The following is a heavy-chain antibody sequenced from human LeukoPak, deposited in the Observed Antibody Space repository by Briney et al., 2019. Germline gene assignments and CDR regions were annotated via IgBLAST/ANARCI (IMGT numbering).Heavy chain of an antibody. CDR2: IYHTGST. CDR1: GYSVSSGYY. CDR3: ARYSSSPTYYFDY. V-gene: IGHV4-38-2*02. D-gene: IGHD6-13*01. Sequence: SETLSLTCTVSGYSVSSGYYWGWIRQPPGKGLGWIGSIYHTGSTYYSPSLKSRVTISVDTSKNQSSLKLSSVTAADTAVYYCARYSSSPTYYFDYWGQGTLVTVSS. J-gene: IGHJ4*02.